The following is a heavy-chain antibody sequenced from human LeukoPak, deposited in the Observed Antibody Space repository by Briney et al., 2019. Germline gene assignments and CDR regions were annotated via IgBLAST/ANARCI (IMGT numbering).Heavy chain of an antibody. CDR3: AKVPYDSSGYYLIDY. V-gene: IGHV3-30*04. CDR2: ISYDGSNK. CDR1: GFTFSSYA. Sequence: TGGSLRLSCAASGFTFSSYAMHWVRQAPGEGLEWVAFISYDGSNKYYADSVKGRFTISRDNSKNTLYLQMNSLRAEDTAVYYCAKVPYDSSGYYLIDYWGQGTLVTVSS. D-gene: IGHD3-22*01. J-gene: IGHJ4*02.